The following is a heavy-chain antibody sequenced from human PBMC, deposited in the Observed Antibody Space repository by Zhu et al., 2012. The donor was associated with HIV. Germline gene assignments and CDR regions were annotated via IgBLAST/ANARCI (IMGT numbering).Heavy chain of an antibody. D-gene: IGHD3-10*01. CDR3: ARGPPLLWFGEFILDY. CDR1: GGSFSGYY. CDR2: INHSGST. V-gene: IGHV4-34*01. J-gene: IGHJ4*02. Sequence: QVQLQQWGAGLLKPSETLSLTCAVYGGSFSGYYWSWIRQPPGKGLEWIGEINHSGSTNYNPSLKSRVTISVDTSKNQFSLKLSSVTAADTAVYYCARGPPLLWFGEFILDYWGQGTLVTVSS.